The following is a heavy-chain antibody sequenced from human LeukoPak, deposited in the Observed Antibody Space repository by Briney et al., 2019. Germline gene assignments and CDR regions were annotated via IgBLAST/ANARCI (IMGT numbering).Heavy chain of an antibody. CDR2: IYYSGST. CDR3: ARSYGSGSFYYFDY. Sequence: PSQSLSLTCTVAGGSISSYYCSWIRQPPGKGLEWIGYIYYSGSTNYHPSLKTRVSISVDTSKNQLSLKLSSVTAADTAVYYCARSYGSGSFYYFDYWGQGTLVTVSS. D-gene: IGHD3-10*01. J-gene: IGHJ4*02. CDR1: GGSISSYY. V-gene: IGHV4-59*01.